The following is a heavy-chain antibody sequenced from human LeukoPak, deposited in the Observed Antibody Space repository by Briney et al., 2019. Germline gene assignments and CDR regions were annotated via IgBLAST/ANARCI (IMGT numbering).Heavy chain of an antibody. V-gene: IGHV3-33*01. CDR2: TWYDGSNK. Sequence: GGSLRLSCAASGFTFSSYGMHWVRQAPGKGLEWVAVTWYDGSNKYYADSVKGRFTISRDNSKNTLHLQMNSPRAEDTAVYYCARDQYSYAHAAHWGQGTLVTVSS. CDR1: GFTFSSYG. D-gene: IGHD5-18*01. J-gene: IGHJ4*02. CDR3: ARDQYSYAHAAH.